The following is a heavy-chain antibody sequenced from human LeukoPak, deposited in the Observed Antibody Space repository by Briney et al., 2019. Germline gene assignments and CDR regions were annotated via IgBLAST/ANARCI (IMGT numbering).Heavy chain of an antibody. Sequence: PSETLSLTCTVSGGSISSSSYYWGWIRQPPGKGLEWIGSIYYSGSTYYNPSLKSRVTISVDTSKNQFSLKLSSVTAADTAVYYCARQRYGSWDFGYWGQGTLVTVSS. CDR1: GGSISSSSYY. V-gene: IGHV4-39*01. J-gene: IGHJ4*02. CDR3: ARQRYGSWDFGY. CDR2: IYYSGST. D-gene: IGHD6-13*01.